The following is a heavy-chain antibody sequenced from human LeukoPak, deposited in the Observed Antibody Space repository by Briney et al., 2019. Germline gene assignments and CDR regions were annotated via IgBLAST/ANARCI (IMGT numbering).Heavy chain of an antibody. Sequence: GGPLTLSCAASGFHLSCYAMIWLRQAPGKGREWVSSICRSGSSTYYADSVKGRFTISRDNSKNTLYLQMNSLRAEDTAVYYCAKDRGVVVPAASCYWGQGTLVTVSS. V-gene: IGHV3-23*01. CDR3: AKDRGVVVPAASCY. D-gene: IGHD2-2*01. CDR2: ICRSGSST. J-gene: IGHJ4*02. CDR1: GFHLSCYA.